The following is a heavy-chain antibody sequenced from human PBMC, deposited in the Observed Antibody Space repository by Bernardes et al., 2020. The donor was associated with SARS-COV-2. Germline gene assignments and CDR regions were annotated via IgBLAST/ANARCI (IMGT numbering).Heavy chain of an antibody. V-gene: IGHV4-39*01. D-gene: IGHD3-3*01. CDR3: ARSHPRGRFLDN. CDR1: GGSISSINYY. CDR2: IYHAGNTYYNQASGST. Sequence: ETLSLPCSVSGGSISSINYYWGWIRQPPGKGLEWIGAIYHAGNTYYNQASGSTYYNPSLKTRVTISVDTSKNQFFLRLASVTASDTAVYYCARSHPRGRFLDNWGQGTLVIVSS. J-gene: IGHJ4*02.